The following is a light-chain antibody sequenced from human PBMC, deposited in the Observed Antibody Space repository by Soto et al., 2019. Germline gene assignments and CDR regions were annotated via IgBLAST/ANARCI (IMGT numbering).Light chain of an antibody. CDR2: GTY. CDR3: QQYGSSPRT. J-gene: IGKJ1*01. Sequence: MVLTQSPATTSLSRARSGALSCRASQNVGSRYLAWYQQKPGQAPRLLIYGTYTRAAGIPDRFSGSGSGTDFSLTISSLEPGDLAVYYCQQYGSSPRTFGQGTKVDIK. CDR1: QNVGSRY. V-gene: IGKV3-20*01.